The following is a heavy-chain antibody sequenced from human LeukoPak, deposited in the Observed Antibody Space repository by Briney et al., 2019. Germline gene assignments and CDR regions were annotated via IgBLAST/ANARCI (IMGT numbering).Heavy chain of an antibody. CDR3: AKDVGIASLSNWFDP. J-gene: IGHJ5*02. CDR2: IQYDGSDT. Sequence: PGKSLRLSXTASRFTFSTHGMHWVRQPPGKGLEWMAGIQYDGSDTFYLDSVKGRFTISRDNSKNTLYLQMNSLRAEDTAVYYCAKDVGIASLSNWFDPWGQGTLVTVSS. CDR1: RFTFSTHG. D-gene: IGHD2-21*01. V-gene: IGHV3-33*06.